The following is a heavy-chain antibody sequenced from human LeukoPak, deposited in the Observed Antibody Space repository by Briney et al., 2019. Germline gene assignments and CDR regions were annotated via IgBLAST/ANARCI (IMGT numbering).Heavy chain of an antibody. CDR2: IWYDGSNQ. V-gene: IGHV3-33*01. CDR1: GFTFSRYA. D-gene: IGHD3-22*01. CDR3: ARDWYYDSSGYLPY. J-gene: IGHJ4*02. Sequence: GMSLRLSCAASGFTFSRYAMHWVRQAPGKGLEWVAVIWYDGSNQYYVDSVKGRFTISRDNSKKMLYLQMNSLRAEDTAVYYCARDWYYDSSGYLPYWGQGTLVIVSS.